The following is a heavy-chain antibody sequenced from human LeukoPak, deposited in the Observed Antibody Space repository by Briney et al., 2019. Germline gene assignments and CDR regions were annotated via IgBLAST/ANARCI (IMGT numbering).Heavy chain of an antibody. Sequence: GRSLRLSCAASGFTFSSYAMNWVRQDPGKGLEWVAVISYDGSNKYYADSVKGRFTISRDNSKNTLYLQMNSLRAEDTAVYYCAKGLDFWSGYSKTFDYWGQGTLVTVSS. D-gene: IGHD3-3*01. V-gene: IGHV3-30-3*01. CDR1: GFTFSSYA. CDR2: ISYDGSNK. CDR3: AKGLDFWSGYSKTFDY. J-gene: IGHJ4*02.